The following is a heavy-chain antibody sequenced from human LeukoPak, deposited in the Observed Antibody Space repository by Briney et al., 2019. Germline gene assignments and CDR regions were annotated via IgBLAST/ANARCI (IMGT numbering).Heavy chain of an antibody. Sequence: PSETLSLTCSVSGYSITSGYFWGWIRQPPGKGLEWIGSIYHSGSTYYNPSLKSRVTISLDTSKNQFSLKLSSVTAADTAVYYCARVLEGGNPGAHYWGQGTLVTVSS. CDR2: IYHSGST. CDR3: ARVLEGGNPGAHY. J-gene: IGHJ4*02. V-gene: IGHV4-38-2*02. D-gene: IGHD4-23*01. CDR1: GYSITSGYF.